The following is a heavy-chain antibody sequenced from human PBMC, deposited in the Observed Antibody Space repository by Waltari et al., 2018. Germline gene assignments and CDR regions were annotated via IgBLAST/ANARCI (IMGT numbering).Heavy chain of an antibody. D-gene: IGHD6-19*01. J-gene: IGHJ4*02. V-gene: IGHV1-8*01. CDR1: GYTFTSYD. Sequence: QVQLVQSGAEVKKPGASVKVSCKASGYTFTSYDINWVRQATGQGLEWMGWMNPNSGNTGYAQKFQGRGTMTRNTSISTAYMGLGSLRSEDTAVYYCASFVPIAVAGTANSWGQGTLVTVSS. CDR3: ASFVPIAVAGTANS. CDR2: MNPNSGNT.